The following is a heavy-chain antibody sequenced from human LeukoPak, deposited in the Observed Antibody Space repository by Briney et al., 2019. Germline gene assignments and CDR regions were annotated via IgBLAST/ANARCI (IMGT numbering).Heavy chain of an antibody. CDR1: GFTFSSYS. D-gene: IGHD2/OR15-2a*01. Sequence: GGSLRLSCAASGFTFSSYSMNWVRQAPGKGLEWVSSISSSSSYIYYADSVKGRFTISRDNAKSSLFLQMNSLRPEDTAVYYCAAGILGFDSGSWGQGTVTVSS. J-gene: IGHJ4*02. CDR2: ISSSSSYI. V-gene: IGHV3-21*01. CDR3: AAGILGFDSGS.